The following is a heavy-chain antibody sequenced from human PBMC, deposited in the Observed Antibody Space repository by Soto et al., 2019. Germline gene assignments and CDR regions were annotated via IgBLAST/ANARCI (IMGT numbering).Heavy chain of an antibody. Sequence: QVQLQESGPGLVKPSQTLSLTCTVSGGSISSGGYYWSWIRQHPGKGLEWIGYIYYSGSTYYNPSLKSRGTRAGDTSKNQCSLKRSSGTAADTAVYYCARDVIAVAGANWFDPWGQGTLVTVSS. D-gene: IGHD6-19*01. CDR1: GGSISSGGYY. V-gene: IGHV4-31*03. CDR2: IYYSGST. J-gene: IGHJ5*02. CDR3: ARDVIAVAGANWFDP.